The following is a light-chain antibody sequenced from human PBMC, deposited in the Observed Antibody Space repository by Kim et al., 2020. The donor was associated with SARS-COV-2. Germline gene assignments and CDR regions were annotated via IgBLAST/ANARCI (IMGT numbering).Light chain of an antibody. CDR1: QTVTGNH. Sequence: EIVLTQSPGTLSLSPGERATFSCRASQTVTGNHLAWYQQKPGRSPRLLIYAASSRATGIPDRFSGSGSGTDFTLTISRVDPEDFAVYYCQQYGSSPCTFGPGTKVDIK. J-gene: IGKJ3*01. CDR2: AAS. CDR3: QQYGSSPCT. V-gene: IGKV3-20*01.